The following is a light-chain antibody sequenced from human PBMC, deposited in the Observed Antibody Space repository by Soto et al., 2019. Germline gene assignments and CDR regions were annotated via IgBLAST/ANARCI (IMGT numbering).Light chain of an antibody. Sequence: MTQSPATLSLSPGEGVTLSCRDNQGIGDTLAWYQHNPGQAHMLLIYGASNRATGIPDRFSGSGSGTDFTLTISRLEPEDFAVYYCQQYGSSGTFGQGTRWIS. J-gene: IGKJ1*01. V-gene: IGKV3-20*01. CDR1: QGIGDT. CDR3: QQYGSSGT. CDR2: GAS.